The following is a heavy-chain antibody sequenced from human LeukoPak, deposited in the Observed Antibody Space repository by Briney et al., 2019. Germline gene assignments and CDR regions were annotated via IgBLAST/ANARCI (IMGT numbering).Heavy chain of an antibody. CDR2: IYPGDSDT. Sequence: GESLKISCKDSGYSFTSYWIGWVRQMPGKGLEWMGIIYPGDSDTRYSPSFQGQVTISADKSISTAYLQWSSLKASDTAMYHCARLPGAIRPGYYYMDVWGKGTTVTVPS. D-gene: IGHD6-6*01. J-gene: IGHJ6*03. V-gene: IGHV5-51*01. CDR1: GYSFTSYW. CDR3: ARLPGAIRPGYYYMDV.